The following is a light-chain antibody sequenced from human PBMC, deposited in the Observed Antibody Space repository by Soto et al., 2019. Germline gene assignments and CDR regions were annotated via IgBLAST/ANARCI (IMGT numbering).Light chain of an antibody. CDR3: QQRSNWPLT. CDR2: DAS. J-gene: IGKJ4*01. Sequence: EIVMTQSPATLSVSPWERATLSCRASQSVSSNLACYQQKPGQAPRLLIYDASNRATGIPARFSGSGSGTDFTLTISSLEPEDFAVYYCQQRSNWPLTFGGGTKVDIK. CDR1: QSVSSN. V-gene: IGKV3-11*01.